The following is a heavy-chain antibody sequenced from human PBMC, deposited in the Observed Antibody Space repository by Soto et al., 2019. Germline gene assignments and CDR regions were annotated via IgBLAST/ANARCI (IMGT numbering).Heavy chain of an antibody. V-gene: IGHV3-30*18. D-gene: IGHD3-10*01. J-gene: IGHJ4*02. Sequence: GGSLRLSWAASGFTFSSNGMHWLRQAPGKGLEWVAVISYDGSNKYYADSVKGRFTISRDNSKNTLYLQMNSLRAEDTAVYYCAKGAQDGLLWFGEFLPRYYFDYWGQGTLVTVSS. CDR3: AKGAQDGLLWFGEFLPRYYFDY. CDR1: GFTFSSNG. CDR2: ISYDGSNK.